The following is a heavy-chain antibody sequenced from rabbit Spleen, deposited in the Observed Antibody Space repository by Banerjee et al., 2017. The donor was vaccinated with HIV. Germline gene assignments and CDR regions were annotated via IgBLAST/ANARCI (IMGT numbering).Heavy chain of an antibody. D-gene: IGHD4-1*01. Sequence: VESGGDLVKPGTSLTLTCTASGFSFSSSYYMCWVRQAPGKGLEWIACIYVGSGGGTKYASWAKGRFTFSKTSSTTVTLQMTTLTAADTATYFCARDLTDVIGWNFGWWGQGTLVTVS. V-gene: IGHV1S40*01. CDR1: GFSFSSSYY. J-gene: IGHJ3*01. CDR2: IYVGSGGGT. CDR3: ARDLTDVIGWNFGW.